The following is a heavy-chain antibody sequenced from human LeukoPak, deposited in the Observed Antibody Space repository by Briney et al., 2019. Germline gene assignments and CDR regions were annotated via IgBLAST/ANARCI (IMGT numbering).Heavy chain of an antibody. CDR3: ARLRWGGLYYFDS. J-gene: IGHJ4*02. V-gene: IGHV3-23*01. CDR1: GFTFDDYG. D-gene: IGHD4-23*01. CDR2: ITGNGATT. Sequence: GGSLRLSCAASGFTFDDYGMSWVRQAPGKGLEWVSGITGNGATTYYADSVKGRFTISRDNSRNTVYLQMNSLRAEDTAVYYCARLRWGGLYYFDSWGQGTLVTVSS.